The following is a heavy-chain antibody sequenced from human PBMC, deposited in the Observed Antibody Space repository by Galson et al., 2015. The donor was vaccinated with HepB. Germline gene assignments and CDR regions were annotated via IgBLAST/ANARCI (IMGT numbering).Heavy chain of an antibody. V-gene: IGHV4-31*03. CDR3: ARAPVQYDFWSGYYGVLYYFDY. D-gene: IGHD3-3*01. CDR1: GGSISSGGYY. CDR2: IYYSGST. Sequence: TLSLTCTVSGGSISSGGYYWSWIRQHPGKGLEWIGCIYYSGSTYYNPSLKSRVTISVDTSKNQFSLKLSSVTAADTAVYYCARAPVQYDFWSGYYGVLYYFDYWGQGTLVTVSS. J-gene: IGHJ4*02.